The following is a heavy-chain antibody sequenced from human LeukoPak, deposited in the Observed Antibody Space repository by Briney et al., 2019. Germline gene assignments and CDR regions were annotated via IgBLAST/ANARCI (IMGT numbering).Heavy chain of an antibody. CDR3: ARVIYYDSSGYLAYYFDY. D-gene: IGHD3-22*01. CDR2: ISGSGGSS. V-gene: IGHV3-23*01. CDR1: GFSFSSYA. J-gene: IGHJ4*02. Sequence: GGSLRLSCAASGFSFSSYAMSWVRQAPGKGLEWVSGISGSGGSSYYADSVKGRFTISRDNSKNTLYLQMNSLRAEDTAVYYCARVIYYDSSGYLAYYFDYWGQGTLVTVSS.